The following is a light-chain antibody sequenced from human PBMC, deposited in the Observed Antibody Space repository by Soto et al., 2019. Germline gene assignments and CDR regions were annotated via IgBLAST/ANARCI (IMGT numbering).Light chain of an antibody. CDR3: SSYTTSSTHWV. V-gene: IGLV2-14*01. Sequence: QSALTQPASVSGSPGQSITISCTRTSSDVGGYKYVSWYQQHPGKAPKLMIYEVSNRPSGVSNRFSGSKSGNTASLTISGLQAEDEADYYCSSYTTSSTHWVFGGGTKLTVL. J-gene: IGLJ3*02. CDR2: EVS. CDR1: SSDVGGYKY.